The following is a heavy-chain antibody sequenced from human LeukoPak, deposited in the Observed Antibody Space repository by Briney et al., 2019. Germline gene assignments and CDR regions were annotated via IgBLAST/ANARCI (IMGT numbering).Heavy chain of an antibody. CDR3: AREDTAMVLVDY. D-gene: IGHD5-18*01. V-gene: IGHV1-69*13. CDR1: GGTFSSYA. CDR2: IIPIFGTA. J-gene: IGHJ4*02. Sequence: SVKVSCKASGGTFSSYAISWVRQTPGQGLEWMGGIIPIFGTANYAQKFQGGVTITADESTSTAYMELSSLRSEDTAVYYCAREDTAMVLVDYWGQGTLVTVPS.